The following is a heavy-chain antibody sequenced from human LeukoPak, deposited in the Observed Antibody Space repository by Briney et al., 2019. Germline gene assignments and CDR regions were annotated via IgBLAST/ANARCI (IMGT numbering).Heavy chain of an antibody. Sequence: SETLSLTCAVYGGSFSGYYWSWIRQPPGKGLEWIGEINHSGSTDYNPSLKSRVTISVDKSKNNFSLKLTSVTAADTAIYYCARDTYNWNVDAFDPWGQGTLVTVSS. CDR3: ARDTYNWNVDAFDP. D-gene: IGHD1-20*01. J-gene: IGHJ5*02. CDR1: GGSFSGYY. CDR2: INHSGST. V-gene: IGHV4-34*01.